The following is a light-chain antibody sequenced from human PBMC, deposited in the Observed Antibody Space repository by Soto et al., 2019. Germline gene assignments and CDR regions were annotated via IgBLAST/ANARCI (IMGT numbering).Light chain of an antibody. CDR1: QGFSSY. J-gene: IGKJ4*01. CDR3: QQFNSYPPT. V-gene: IGKV1-9*01. CDR2: AAS. Sequence: DIQLTQSPSFLSASVGDRVTITCRASQGFSSYLAWYQQKPGKAPKLLIYAASTLQSGVSSRFSGSGSGTEFTLTISSLQPEDFATYYCQQFNSYPPTFGGGTKVDI.